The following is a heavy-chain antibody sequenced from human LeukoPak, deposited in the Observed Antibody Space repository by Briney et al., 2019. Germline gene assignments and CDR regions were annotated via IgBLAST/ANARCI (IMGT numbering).Heavy chain of an antibody. D-gene: IGHD3/OR15-3a*01. CDR3: ARDVDRNYYYMDV. V-gene: IGHV3-48*03. Sequence: GGSLRLSCAASGFTFSSSEMNWVRQAPGKGLEWVSYITSSGRTMYYADSVKGRFTVSRDNAKSSLYLQMNSLRAEDTAVYYCARDVDRNYYYMDVWGKGTTVTVSS. J-gene: IGHJ6*03. CDR1: GFTFSSSE. CDR2: ITSSGRTM.